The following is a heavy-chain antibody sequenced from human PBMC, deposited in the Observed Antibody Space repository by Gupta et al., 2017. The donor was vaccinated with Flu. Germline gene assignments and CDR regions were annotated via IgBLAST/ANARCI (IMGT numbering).Heavy chain of an antibody. D-gene: IGHD2-15*01. J-gene: IGHJ3*02. CDR1: AFSFRIHA. CDR3: AKERRDCSGGSRYSDDAFDI. V-gene: IGHV3-30*18. Sequence: QVQLVESGGGLVQAGGSLRLSCAAPAFSFRIHAMHWGRQAPGKGLEWVAVISYDGSNEYYATSMKGRFTVSRDNSKNTVYLQMSGLRGEDTAVDYCAKERRDCSGGSRYSDDAFDIWGQGTMVTVSS. CDR2: ISYDGSNE.